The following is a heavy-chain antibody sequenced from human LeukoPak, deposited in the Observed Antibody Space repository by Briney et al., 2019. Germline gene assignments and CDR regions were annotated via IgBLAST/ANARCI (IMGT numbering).Heavy chain of an antibody. CDR1: GFTFSSYS. V-gene: IGHV3-21*01. D-gene: IGHD3-22*01. J-gene: IGHJ4*02. Sequence: GGSLRLSCAASGFTFSSYSMNWVRQAPGKGLEWVSSISSSSSYIYYADSVKGRFTISRDNAKNSLYLQMNSLRAEDTAVYYCARVTGYENYYDSSGYHYYFDYWGQGTLVTVSS. CDR3: ARVTGYENYYDSSGYHYYFDY. CDR2: ISSSSSYI.